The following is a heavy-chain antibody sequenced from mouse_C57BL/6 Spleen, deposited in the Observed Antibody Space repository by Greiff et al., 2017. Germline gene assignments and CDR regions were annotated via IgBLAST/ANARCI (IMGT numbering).Heavy chain of an antibody. Sequence: VQLQQSGAELAKPGASVKLSSKASGYTFTSYWMHWVKQRPGQGLEWIGYINPSSGYTKYNQKFKDKDTLTADKSSSTAYMQLSSLTYEDSSVYYCARTDITTVEAWFADWGQGTLVTVSA. CDR3: ARTDITTVEAWFAD. J-gene: IGHJ3*01. CDR2: INPSSGYT. CDR1: GYTFTSYW. D-gene: IGHD1-1*01. V-gene: IGHV1-7*01.